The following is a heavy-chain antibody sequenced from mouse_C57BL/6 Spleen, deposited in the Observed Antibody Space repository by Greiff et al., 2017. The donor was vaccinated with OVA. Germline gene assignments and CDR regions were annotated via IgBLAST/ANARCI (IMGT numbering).Heavy chain of an antibody. D-gene: IGHD3-2*02. Sequence: QVQLQQPGAELVRPGSSVKLSCKASGYTFTSYWMHWVKQRPIQGLEWIGNIDPSDSETHYNQKFKDKATLTVDKSSSTAYMQLSSLTSEDSAVYYCAREEGTAQATAWFAYWGQGTLVTVSA. CDR3: AREEGTAQATAWFAY. J-gene: IGHJ3*01. CDR1: GYTFTSYW. V-gene: IGHV1-52*01. CDR2: IDPSDSET.